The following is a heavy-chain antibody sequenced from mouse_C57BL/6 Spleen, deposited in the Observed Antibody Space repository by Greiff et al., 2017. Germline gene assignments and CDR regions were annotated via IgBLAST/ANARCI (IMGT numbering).Heavy chain of an antibody. Sequence: VQLQESGAELVKPGASVKLSCKASGYTFTSYWMHWVKQRPGQGLEWIGMIHPNSGSTNYNEKFKRKATLTVDKSSSTAYMQLSSLTSEDSAVYYCARWGANWPHFDYWGQGTTLTVSS. D-gene: IGHD4-1*01. J-gene: IGHJ2*01. CDR2: IHPNSGST. CDR3: ARWGANWPHFDY. V-gene: IGHV1-64*01. CDR1: GYTFTSYW.